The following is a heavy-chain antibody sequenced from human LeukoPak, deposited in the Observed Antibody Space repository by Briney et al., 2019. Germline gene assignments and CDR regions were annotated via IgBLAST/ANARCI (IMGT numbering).Heavy chain of an antibody. V-gene: IGHV1-2*02. J-gene: IGHJ4*02. CDR1: GYTFIGYY. D-gene: IGHD5-18*01. CDR2: INPNSGGT. CDR3: ARAWNTYGDFDY. Sequence: ASVKVSCKASGYTFIGYYMNGVRQAPGQGLEWMGWINPNSGGTNYAQKFRGRVTMTRDTSISTDYMELRRLTSDDTAVYYCARAWNTYGDFDYWGQGTVVTVSS.